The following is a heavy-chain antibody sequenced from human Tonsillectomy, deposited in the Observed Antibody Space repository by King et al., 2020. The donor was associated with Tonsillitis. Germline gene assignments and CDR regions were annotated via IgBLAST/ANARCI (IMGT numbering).Heavy chain of an antibody. CDR2: IYPSGST. Sequence: VQLQESGPGLVKPSETLSLTCAVSGYSISSGYYWGWIRQPPGKGLEWIGSIYPSGSTYYNPSPKSRATISVDTTKNQFSLKLSSVTAADTAVYYCARGRGIMEGGQGTLVPVSS. J-gene: IGHJ4*02. V-gene: IGHV4-38-2*01. D-gene: IGHD3-3*01. CDR3: ARGRGIME. CDR1: GYSISSGYY.